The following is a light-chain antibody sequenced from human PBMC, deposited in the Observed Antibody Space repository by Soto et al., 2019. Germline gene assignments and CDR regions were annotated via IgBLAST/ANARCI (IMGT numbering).Light chain of an antibody. Sequence: QSVLTQPASVSGSPGQSITISCTGTSSDVGDYDYVSWYQQHPGKAPKLMIYEVSNRPSGVSNRFSGSKSGNTASLTISGLQAEDEADFFCCSYAGNGAWLFGGGTKLTVL. CDR3: CSYAGNGAWL. J-gene: IGLJ3*02. CDR1: SSDVGDYDY. V-gene: IGLV2-14*01. CDR2: EVS.